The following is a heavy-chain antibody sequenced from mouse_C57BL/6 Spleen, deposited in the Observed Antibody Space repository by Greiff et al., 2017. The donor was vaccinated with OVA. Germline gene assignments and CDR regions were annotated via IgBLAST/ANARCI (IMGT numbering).Heavy chain of an antibody. CDR2: ISGGGGNT. V-gene: IGHV5-9*01. CDR1: GFTFSSYT. J-gene: IGHJ1*03. Sequence: VQLKESGGGLVKPGGSLKLSCAASGFTFSSYTMSWVRQTPEKRLEWVATISGGGGNTYYPDSVKGRFTISRDNAKNTLYLQMSSLRSEDTALYYCARPHDYGGYFDVWGTGTTVTVSS. D-gene: IGHD2-4*01. CDR3: ARPHDYGGYFDV.